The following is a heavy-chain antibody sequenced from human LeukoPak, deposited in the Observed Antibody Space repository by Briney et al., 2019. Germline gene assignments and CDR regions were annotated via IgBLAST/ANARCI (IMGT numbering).Heavy chain of an antibody. CDR1: GFLFSSFA. D-gene: IGHD3-10*01. J-gene: IGHJ4*02. V-gene: IGHV3-30-3*01. CDR2: ISHDGSNK. CDR3: ARVYNVEIDRIYYFDY. Sequence: PGGSLRLSCAASGFLFSSFALHWVRQAPGKGMEWVTLISHDGSNKYYADSVKGRFTISRDNSKNTVYLEMNSLRAEDTAMYYCARVYNVEIDRIYYFDYWAREPWSPSPQ.